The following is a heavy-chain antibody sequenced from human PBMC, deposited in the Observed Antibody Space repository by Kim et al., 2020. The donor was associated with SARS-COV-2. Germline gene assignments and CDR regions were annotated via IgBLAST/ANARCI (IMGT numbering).Heavy chain of an antibody. V-gene: IGHV4-34*01. Sequence: KSRVTISVDTSKNQFSLKLSSVTAADTAVYYCARGTDFWSGYYYYYGMDVWGQGTTVTVSS. J-gene: IGHJ6*02. D-gene: IGHD3-3*01. CDR3: ARGTDFWSGYYYYYGMDV.